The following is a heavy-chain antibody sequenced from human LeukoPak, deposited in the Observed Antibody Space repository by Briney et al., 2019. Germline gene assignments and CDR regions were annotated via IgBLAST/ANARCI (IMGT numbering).Heavy chain of an antibody. J-gene: IGHJ4*02. CDR2: IYSGGST. CDR1: GFTVSSNY. D-gene: IGHD6-19*01. CDR3: ARGFRYSSGWYHFDY. Sequence: GGSLRLSCAVSGFTVSSNYMSWVRQAPGKGLEWVSVIYSGGSTYYADSVKARFTISRDNSKNTLYLQMNSLRAEDTAVYYCARGFRYSSGWYHFDYWGQGTLVTVSS. V-gene: IGHV3-53*01.